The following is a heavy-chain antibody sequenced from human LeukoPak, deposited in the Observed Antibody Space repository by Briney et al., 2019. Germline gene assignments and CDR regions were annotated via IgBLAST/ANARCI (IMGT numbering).Heavy chain of an antibody. CDR2: VTGTGGST. V-gene: IGHV3-23*01. Sequence: GGSLRLSCAASGFTFRNYGMSRVRQAPGKGLEWDSAVTGTGGSTYYADSVKGRFTISRDNSKNTLYLQMNSLRGEDTAIYYCAKNGYSSGWYPENWGQGTLVTVSS. J-gene: IGHJ4*02. D-gene: IGHD6-19*01. CDR3: AKNGYSSGWYPEN. CDR1: GFTFRNYG.